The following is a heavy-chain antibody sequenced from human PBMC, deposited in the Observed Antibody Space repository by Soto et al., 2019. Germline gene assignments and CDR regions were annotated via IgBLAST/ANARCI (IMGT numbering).Heavy chain of an antibody. D-gene: IGHD6-13*01. Sequence: QVQLQQWGAGLLKPSETLSLTCAVYGGSFSGYYWTWIRQPPGKGLEWMGEINDSGGTDYNPSLKSRVTISLDTSKNQLSLTLSSVTAADTAVYYCARGRKGFSSSCYVDWGQGTLVTVSS. CDR2: INDSGGT. CDR3: ARGRKGFSSSCYVD. V-gene: IGHV4-34*01. J-gene: IGHJ4*02. CDR1: GGSFSGYY.